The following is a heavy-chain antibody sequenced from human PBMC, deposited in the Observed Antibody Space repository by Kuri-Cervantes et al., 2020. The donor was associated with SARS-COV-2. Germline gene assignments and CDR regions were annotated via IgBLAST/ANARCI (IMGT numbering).Heavy chain of an antibody. V-gene: IGHV3-23*01. CDR3: TTLIDY. Sequence: GESLKISCGASGFTFRSYAMNWVRQAPGKGLEWFSIISGSGGSTYYADSVKGRFTISRDNSKNTLYLQMNSLKTEDTAVYYFTTLIDYWGQGALVTVSS. J-gene: IGHJ4*02. CDR1: GFTFRSYA. CDR2: ISGSGGST. D-gene: IGHD1-1*01.